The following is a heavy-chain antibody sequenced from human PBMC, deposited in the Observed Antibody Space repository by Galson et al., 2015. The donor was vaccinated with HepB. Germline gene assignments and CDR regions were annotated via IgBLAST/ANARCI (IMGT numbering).Heavy chain of an antibody. CDR3: ARWANAPEH. D-gene: IGHD2-2*01. Sequence: SLRLSCAASGFTFSYDWMTWVRQAPGKGLEWVANIKPDGSEKNYVDSVKGRFTISRDNAENSLYLQMNSLRAEDTAVYYCARWANAPEHWGQGTLVTVPS. CDR2: IKPDGSEK. V-gene: IGHV3-7*01. J-gene: IGHJ1*01. CDR1: GFTFSYDW.